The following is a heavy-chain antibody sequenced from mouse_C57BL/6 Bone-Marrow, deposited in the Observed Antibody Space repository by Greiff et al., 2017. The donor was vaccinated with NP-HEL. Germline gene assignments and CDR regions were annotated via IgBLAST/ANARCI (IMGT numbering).Heavy chain of an antibody. Sequence: QVQLKESGPGLVQPSQSLSITCTVSGFSLTSYGVHWVRQPPGKGLEWLGVIWSGGSTDYNAAFIYRLSISKDNSKSQVFFKMNSLQADDTAIYYCARRGYYFYWYFDVWGTGTTVTVSS. CDR3: ARRGYYFYWYFDV. V-gene: IGHV2-4*01. D-gene: IGHD2-3*01. CDR2: IWSGGST. J-gene: IGHJ1*03. CDR1: GFSLTSYG.